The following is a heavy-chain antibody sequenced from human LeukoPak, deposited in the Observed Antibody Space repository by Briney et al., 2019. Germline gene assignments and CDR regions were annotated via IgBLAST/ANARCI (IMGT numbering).Heavy chain of an antibody. D-gene: IGHD3-22*01. J-gene: IGHJ4*02. V-gene: IGHV3-23*01. CDR1: GFTFSSYG. CDR2: ISGSGGST. Sequence: GGSLRLSCAASGFTFSSYGMSWVRQAPGKGLEWVSAISGSGGSTYYADSVKGRFTISRDNSKNTLYLQMNSLRAEDTAVYYCARDYYDSSGYYLPLFDYWGQGTLVTVSS. CDR3: ARDYYDSSGYYLPLFDY.